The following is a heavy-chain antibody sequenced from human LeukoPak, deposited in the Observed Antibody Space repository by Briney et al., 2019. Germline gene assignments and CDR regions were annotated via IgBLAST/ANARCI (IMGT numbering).Heavy chain of an antibody. D-gene: IGHD2-2*01. CDR3: ARDKYSCSSTSCPALRY. CDR1: GGTFISYA. Sequence: SVKVSCKASGGTFISYAISWVRQAPGQGLEWMGRIIPIFGTATYAQKFQGRVTITTDESTRTAYMELSSLRSEDTAVYYCARDKYSCSSTSCPALRYWGQGTLVTVSS. J-gene: IGHJ4*02. V-gene: IGHV1-69*05. CDR2: IIPIFGTA.